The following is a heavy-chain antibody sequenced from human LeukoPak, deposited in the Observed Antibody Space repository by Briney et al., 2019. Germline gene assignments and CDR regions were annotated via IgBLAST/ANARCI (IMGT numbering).Heavy chain of an antibody. D-gene: IGHD4-17*01. V-gene: IGHV3-53*01. CDR1: GFTVSSNY. J-gene: IGHJ4*02. CDR3: ARTHDYGDYTLDY. CDR2: IYSGGST. Sequence: PGGSLSLSCAASGFTVSSNYMSWVRQAPGKGLEWVSVIYSGGSTYYADSVKGRFTISRDNSKNTLYLQMNSLRAEDTAVYYCARTHDYGDYTLDYWGRGTLVTVSS.